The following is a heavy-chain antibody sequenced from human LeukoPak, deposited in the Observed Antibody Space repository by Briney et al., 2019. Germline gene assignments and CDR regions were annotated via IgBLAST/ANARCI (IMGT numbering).Heavy chain of an antibody. Sequence: PQTLSLTCTVPGGSICSGGYCWSSIRQHPGKGLEWNGYIYYIGSTYYNPPLRTRVPISVDMPKNQLALKLSSVTAADTAVYYCARAPKDYYGSGSYYNALDYWGQGTLVTVSS. CDR3: ARAPKDYYGSGSYYNALDY. CDR1: GGSICSGGYC. D-gene: IGHD3-10*01. J-gene: IGHJ4*02. CDR2: IYYIGST. V-gene: IGHV4-31*03.